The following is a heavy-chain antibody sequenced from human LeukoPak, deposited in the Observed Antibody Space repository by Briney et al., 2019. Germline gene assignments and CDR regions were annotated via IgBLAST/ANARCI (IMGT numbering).Heavy chain of an antibody. CDR2: ISYDGKHK. CDR1: GFTFSNYA. D-gene: IGHD4-11*01. J-gene: IGHJ6*02. CDR3: AGEDDDSNGIDV. V-gene: IGHV3-30*04. Sequence: GGSLRLSCAASGFTFSNYAMEWVRQAPGKGLEWVALISYDGKHKYYADSMKGRFTISRGNSKNTLYLQMNSLRAEDTAVYYCAGEDDDSNGIDVWGHGTTVTVSS.